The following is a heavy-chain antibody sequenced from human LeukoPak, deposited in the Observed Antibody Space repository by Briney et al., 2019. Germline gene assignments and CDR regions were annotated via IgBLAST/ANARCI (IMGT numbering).Heavy chain of an antibody. D-gene: IGHD3-22*01. J-gene: IGHJ4*02. CDR3: AKGSYYYDSSGYCDY. V-gene: IGHV3-30*02. Sequence: GGSLRLSCAASGFTFSSYGMHWVRQAPGKGLEWVAFIRYDGSNKYYADSVKGRFTISRDNSKNTLYLQMNSLRAEDTAVYYCAKGSYYYDSSGYCDYWGQGTLVTVSS. CDR1: GFTFSSYG. CDR2: IRYDGSNK.